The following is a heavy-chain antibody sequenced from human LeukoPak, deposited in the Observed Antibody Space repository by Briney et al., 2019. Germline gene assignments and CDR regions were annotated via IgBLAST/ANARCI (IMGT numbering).Heavy chain of an antibody. CDR2: IHTSGNT. V-gene: IGHV4-4*07. CDR1: GGSISSYY. D-gene: IGHD3-22*01. Sequence: SETLSLTCTVSGGSISSYYWSWIRQPAGKGLEWIGRIHTSGNTYYSPSLMSRVTISVDTSKNQFSLNLSSVTAADTAVYFCARAPHFFDTSGSRYYFDYWGQGALVTVSS. CDR3: ARAPHFFDTSGSRYYFDY. J-gene: IGHJ4*02.